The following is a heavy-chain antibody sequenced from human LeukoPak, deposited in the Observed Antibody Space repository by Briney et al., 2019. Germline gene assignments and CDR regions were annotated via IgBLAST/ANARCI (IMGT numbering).Heavy chain of an antibody. Sequence: GGSLRLSCVASGFTFSSYWMHWVRRAPGKGLVCVSRINTDGSSTSYADSVKGRFTISRDNAKNTLYLQMNSLRAEDTAVYYCARESGRYSSEHDYWGQGTLVTVSS. CDR2: INTDGSST. CDR3: ARESGRYSSEHDY. D-gene: IGHD6-25*01. V-gene: IGHV3-74*01. CDR1: GFTFSSYW. J-gene: IGHJ4*02.